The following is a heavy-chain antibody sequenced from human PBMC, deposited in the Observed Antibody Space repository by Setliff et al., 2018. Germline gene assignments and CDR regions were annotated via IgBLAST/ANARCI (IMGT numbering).Heavy chain of an antibody. J-gene: IGHJ4*02. CDR3: ARDLGHGGDSDY. CDR1: GYSISSGYI. V-gene: IGHV4-38-2*02. CDR2: IGHTGSI. Sequence: SETLSLTCTVSGYSISSGYIWGWIRQPPGKGLEWVGNIGHTGSINYNPSLKSRLTISRDTSKNQVSLKLNSVIATDTAVYYCARDLGHGGDSDYWGQGILVTVS. D-gene: IGHD2-21*02.